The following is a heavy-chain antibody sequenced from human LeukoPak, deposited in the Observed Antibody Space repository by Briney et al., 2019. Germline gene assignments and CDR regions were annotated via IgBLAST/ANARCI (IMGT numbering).Heavy chain of an antibody. CDR1: GYTLTELS. Sequence: GASVKVSCKVSGYTLTELSMHWVRQAPGKGLEWMGGFDPEDGETIYAQKFQGRVTMTEDTSTDTAYMELSSLRSEDTAVYYCATGRSLSSGWRLYYYYYGMDVWGQGTTVTVSS. CDR2: FDPEDGET. V-gene: IGHV1-24*01. J-gene: IGHJ6*02. CDR3: ATGRSLSSGWRLYYYYYGMDV. D-gene: IGHD6-19*01.